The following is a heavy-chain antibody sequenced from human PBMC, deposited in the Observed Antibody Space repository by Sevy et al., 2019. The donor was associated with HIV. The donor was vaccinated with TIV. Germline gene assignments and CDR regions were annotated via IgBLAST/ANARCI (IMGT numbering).Heavy chain of an antibody. Sequence: SETLSLTCAVYGGSFSGYYWSWIRQPPGKGLERIGEINHSGSTKYNPSLKSRVTISVDTSKNQFSLKLSSVTAADTAVYYCARVSADYDFWSGYYTNWFDPWSQGTLVTVSS. CDR3: ARVSADYDFWSGYYTNWFDP. V-gene: IGHV4-34*01. D-gene: IGHD3-3*01. J-gene: IGHJ5*02. CDR2: INHSGST. CDR1: GGSFSGYY.